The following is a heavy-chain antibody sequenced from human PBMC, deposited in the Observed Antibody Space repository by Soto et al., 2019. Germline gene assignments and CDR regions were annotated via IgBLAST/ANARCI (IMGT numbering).Heavy chain of an antibody. V-gene: IGHV3-30*18. Sequence: QVQLVESGGGVVQPGRSLRLSCAASGFTFSSYGMHWVRQAPGKGLEWVAVISYDGSNKYYADSVKGRFTISRDNSKNTLYLQMNSLRAEDTAVYYCAKDAIAVAAFTDSDYWGQGTLVTVSS. CDR2: ISYDGSNK. CDR1: GFTFSSYG. CDR3: AKDAIAVAAFTDSDY. D-gene: IGHD6-19*01. J-gene: IGHJ4*02.